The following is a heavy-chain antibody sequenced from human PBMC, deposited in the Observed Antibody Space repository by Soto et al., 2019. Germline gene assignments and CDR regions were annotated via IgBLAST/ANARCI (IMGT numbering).Heavy chain of an antibody. CDR1: GGSISSYY. J-gene: IGHJ6*02. Sequence: SDTLSLTCTVSGGSISSYYWSWIRQPAGKGLEWIGRIYTSGSTNYNPSLKSRVTMSVDTSKNQFSLKLSSVTAADTAVYYCARGDYYDSSGYYAPYCYGMDVWGQGTTVTVSS. CDR2: IYTSGST. V-gene: IGHV4-4*07. D-gene: IGHD3-22*01. CDR3: ARGDYYDSSGYYAPYCYGMDV.